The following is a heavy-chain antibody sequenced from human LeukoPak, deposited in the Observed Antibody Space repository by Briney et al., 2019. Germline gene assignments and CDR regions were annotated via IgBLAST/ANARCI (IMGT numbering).Heavy chain of an antibody. CDR2: ISSSRSYI. D-gene: IGHD3-9*01. CDR1: GFTFSSYS. J-gene: IGHJ4*02. V-gene: IGHV3-21*01. Sequence: GGSLRLSCAASGFTFSSYSMNWVRQAPGKGLEWVSSISSSRSYIYYADSVKGRFTISRDNAKNSLYLQMNSLRAEDTAVYYCARDPGDDVILTGYYYFDYWGQGTLVTVSS. CDR3: ARDPGDDVILTGYYYFDY.